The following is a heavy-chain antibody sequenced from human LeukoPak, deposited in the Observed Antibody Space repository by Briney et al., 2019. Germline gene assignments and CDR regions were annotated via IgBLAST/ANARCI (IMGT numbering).Heavy chain of an antibody. V-gene: IGHV3-9*01. CDR1: GFIFNNYA. D-gene: IGHD6-19*01. Sequence: GGSLRLSCVGSGFIFNNYAMHWVRQPPGKGLEWVSGISWNSGSIDYADSVKGRFTVSRDNAKNSLYLQMNSLRIEDTAFYYCAKDNRRHYTSGPNPDSLHWGQGALVTVSS. CDR3: AKDNRRHYTSGPNPDSLH. CDR2: ISWNSGSI. J-gene: IGHJ4*02.